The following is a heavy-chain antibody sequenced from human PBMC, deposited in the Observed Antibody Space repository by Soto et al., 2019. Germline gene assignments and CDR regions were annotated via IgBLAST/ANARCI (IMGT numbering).Heavy chain of an antibody. D-gene: IGHD3-3*01. Sequence: GGSLRLSCEASGFFFSNFWMSWVRQAPGKGLEWVANIKQDGSEKYYVDSVKGRFTISRDNAKNSLYLQMNSLRAEDTAVYYCARGPPALRFLEWLLWYFDYWGQGTLVTVSS. CDR1: GFFFSNFW. V-gene: IGHV3-7*01. J-gene: IGHJ4*02. CDR2: IKQDGSEK. CDR3: ARGPPALRFLEWLLWYFDY.